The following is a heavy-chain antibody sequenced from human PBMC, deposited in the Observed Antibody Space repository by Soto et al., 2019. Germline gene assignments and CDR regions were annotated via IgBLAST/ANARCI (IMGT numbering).Heavy chain of an antibody. CDR2: ISAYNGNT. CDR1: GYTFTSYG. CDR3: AREAPHGVTTEWPMDV. D-gene: IGHD4-4*01. Sequence: QVQLVQFGAEVKKPGASVKVSCKASGYTFTSYGISWVRQAPGQGLEWMGWISAYNGNTNYAQKLQGRVTMTTDTSTSTAYMELRSLRSDDTAVYYCAREAPHGVTTEWPMDVWGQGTTVTVSS. J-gene: IGHJ6*02. V-gene: IGHV1-18*01.